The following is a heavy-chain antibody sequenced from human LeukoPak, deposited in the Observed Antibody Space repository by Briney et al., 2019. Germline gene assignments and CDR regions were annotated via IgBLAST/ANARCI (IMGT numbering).Heavy chain of an antibody. Sequence: PGGSLRLSCAASGFSFSSYWMHWVRHVPGKGLVWVSRINSDGSSTIYADSVKGRFTISRDDAKNTLYLQMNSLRAEDTALYYCAKDTQGGAVAGRPSFDYWGQGTLVTVSS. CDR2: INSDGSST. V-gene: IGHV3-74*01. CDR1: GFSFSSYW. D-gene: IGHD6-19*01. CDR3: AKDTQGGAVAGRPSFDY. J-gene: IGHJ4*02.